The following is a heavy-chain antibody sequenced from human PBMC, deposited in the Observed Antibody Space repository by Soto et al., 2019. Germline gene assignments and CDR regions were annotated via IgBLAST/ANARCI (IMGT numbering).Heavy chain of an antibody. CDR1: GSTFSNYG. CDR2: VWYDGTTK. J-gene: IGHJ4*02. V-gene: IGHV3-33*01. CDR3: ATVDNYYGSVF. Sequence: QVQLVESGGGVVQPGTSLRLSCAASGSTFSNYGMHWVRQAPGQGLEWVAVVWYDGTTKFYPDSVKGRFTISRDNSNNTLYLQMNSLRFEDTAVYYCATVDNYYGSVFWGQGTLVTVSS. D-gene: IGHD3-10*01.